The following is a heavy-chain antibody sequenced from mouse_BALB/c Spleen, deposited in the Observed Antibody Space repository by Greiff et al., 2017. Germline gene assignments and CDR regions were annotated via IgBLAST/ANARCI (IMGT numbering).Heavy chain of an antibody. CDR1: GFTFSSFG. V-gene: IGHV5-17*02. J-gene: IGHJ4*01. CDR2: ISSGSSTI. D-gene: IGHD2-1*01. Sequence: EVKLVESGGGLVQPGGSRKLSCAASGFTFSSFGMHWVRQAPEKGLEWVAYISSGSSTIYYADTVKGRFTISRDNPKNTLFLQMTSLRSEDTAMYYCARWGNSYAMDYWGQGTSVTVSS. CDR3: ARWGNSYAMDY.